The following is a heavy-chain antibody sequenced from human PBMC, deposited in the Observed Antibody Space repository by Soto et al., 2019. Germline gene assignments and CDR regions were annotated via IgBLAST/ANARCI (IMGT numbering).Heavy chain of an antibody. CDR2: IIPIFGTA. V-gene: IGHV1-69*13. J-gene: IGHJ6*02. CDR3: ARAMVRGVSNYYYGMDV. Sequence: SVKVSCKASGGTFSSYAISWVRQAPGQGLEWMGGIIPIFGTANYAQKFQGRVTITADESTSTAYMELSSLRSEDTAVYYCARAMVRGVSNYYYGMDVWGQGTTVTV. D-gene: IGHD3-10*01. CDR1: GGTFSSYA.